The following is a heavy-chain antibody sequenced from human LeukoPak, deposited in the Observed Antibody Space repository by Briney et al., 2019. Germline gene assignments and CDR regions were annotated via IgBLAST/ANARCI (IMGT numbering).Heavy chain of an antibody. CDR3: ARALGVATTPPDY. V-gene: IGHV5-51*01. CDR2: IYPGDSDT. Sequence: GESLQISCQGSGYSFTSYWIGWVRPLPGKGLEWMGIIYPGDSDTRYSPSFQGQVTISADKSISTAYLQWSSLKASDTAMYYCARALGVATTPPDYWGQGTLVTVSS. D-gene: IGHD5-12*01. J-gene: IGHJ4*02. CDR1: GYSFTSYW.